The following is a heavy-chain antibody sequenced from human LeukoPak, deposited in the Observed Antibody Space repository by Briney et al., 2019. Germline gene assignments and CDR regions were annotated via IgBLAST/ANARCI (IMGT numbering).Heavy chain of an antibody. CDR3: ARAIGGLIGYYYYYYMDV. Sequence: SETLSLTCTVSGGSISSYYWSWIRQPPGKGLEWIGYIYYSGSTNYNPSLKSRVTISVDTSKNQFSLKLSSVTAADTAVYYCARAIGGLIGYYYYYYMDVWGKGTTVTVSS. V-gene: IGHV4-59*01. J-gene: IGHJ6*03. CDR1: GGSISSYY. D-gene: IGHD3-16*01. CDR2: IYYSGST.